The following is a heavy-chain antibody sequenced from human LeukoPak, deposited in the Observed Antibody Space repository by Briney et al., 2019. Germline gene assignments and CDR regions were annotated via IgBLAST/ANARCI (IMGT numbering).Heavy chain of an antibody. J-gene: IGHJ6*03. D-gene: IGHD5-24*01. CDR3: ARSVRMASYYYYYYMDV. Sequence: SETLSLTCTVSGGSISSYYWSWIRQPPGKGLEWIGEINHSGSTNYNPSLKSRVTISVDTSKNQFSLKLSSVTAADTAVYYCARSVRMASYYYYYYMDVWGKGTTVTVSS. CDR2: INHSGST. V-gene: IGHV4-34*01. CDR1: GGSISSYY.